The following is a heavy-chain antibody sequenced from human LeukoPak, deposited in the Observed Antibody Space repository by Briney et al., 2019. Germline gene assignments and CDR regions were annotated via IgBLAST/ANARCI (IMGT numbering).Heavy chain of an antibody. J-gene: IGHJ4*02. CDR2: IYPVDSDT. V-gene: IGHV5-51*01. CDR1: GYIFTNYW. D-gene: IGHD2-8*01. CDR3: ARLEGNAFLDY. Sequence: GESLKISCKGSGYIFTNYWIAWVRQMPGKGLEWMGMIYPVDSDTRYSPSFHGQVTISVDKSISTAYLQWSSLKASDTAMYYCARLEGNAFLDYWGQGTLVTVSS.